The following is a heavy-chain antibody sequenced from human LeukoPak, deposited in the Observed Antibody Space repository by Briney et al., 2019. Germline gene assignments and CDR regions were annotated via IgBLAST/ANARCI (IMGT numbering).Heavy chain of an antibody. V-gene: IGHV4-59*01. J-gene: IGHJ6*03. CDR3: ARYGITGTFYYYYYMDV. Sequence: SETLSLTCTVSGGSISSYYWSWIRQPPGKGLEWIGYIYYSGSTNYNPSLKSRVTISVDTSKNQFSLKLSSVTAADTAVYYCARYGITGTFYYYYYMDVWGKGTTVTVSS. CDR2: IYYSGST. D-gene: IGHD1-20*01. CDR1: GGSISSYY.